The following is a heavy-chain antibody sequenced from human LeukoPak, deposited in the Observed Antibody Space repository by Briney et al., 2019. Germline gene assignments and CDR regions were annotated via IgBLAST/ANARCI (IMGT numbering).Heavy chain of an antibody. V-gene: IGHV3-48*04. CDR1: GFTFSTFT. CDR2: IRSSGSVV. D-gene: IGHD6-13*01. J-gene: IGHJ4*02. CDR3: ARARSSSLDY. Sequence: GGSLRLSCAASGFTFSTFTMNSVRQAPGKGLEWISKIRSSGSVVYYVDSVKGRFTISRDNAKNSLYLQMNSLRAEDTAVYYCARARSSSLDYWGQGTLVTVSS.